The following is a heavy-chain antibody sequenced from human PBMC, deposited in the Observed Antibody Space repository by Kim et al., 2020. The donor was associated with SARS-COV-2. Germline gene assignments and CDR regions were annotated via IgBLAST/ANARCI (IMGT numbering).Heavy chain of an antibody. CDR3: AKDRYNEYDAFDI. Sequence: GGSLRLSCAASGFTFSSYGMRWVRQAPGKGLEWVSGISSGGGIAYYADSVKGRFSISRDNSKNTVHLQMNSLRAEDTAVYYCAKDRYNEYDAFDIWGQGTMVTVSS. J-gene: IGHJ3*02. CDR1: GFTFSSYG. D-gene: IGHD1-1*01. V-gene: IGHV3-23*01. CDR2: ISSGGGIA.